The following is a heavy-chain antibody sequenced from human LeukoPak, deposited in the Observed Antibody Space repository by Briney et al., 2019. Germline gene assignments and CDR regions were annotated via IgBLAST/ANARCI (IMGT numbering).Heavy chain of an antibody. CDR2: ISSSGSTI. J-gene: IGHJ4*02. Sequence: GGSLRLSCAASGFTFSDYYMSWIRQAPGKGLEWVSYISSSGSTIYYADSVKGRFTISRDNAKNSLYLRMNSLRAEDTAVYYCARVKREQQLRYWGQGTLVTVSS. V-gene: IGHV3-11*04. CDR1: GFTFSDYY. CDR3: ARVKREQQLRY. D-gene: IGHD6-13*01.